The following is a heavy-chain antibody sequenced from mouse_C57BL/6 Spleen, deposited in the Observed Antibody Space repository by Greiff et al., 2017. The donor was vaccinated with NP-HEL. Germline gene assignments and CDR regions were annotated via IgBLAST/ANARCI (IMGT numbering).Heavy chain of an antibody. D-gene: IGHD2-3*01. Sequence: QVQLQQPGAELVKPGASVKVSCKASGYTFTSYWMPWVKQRPGQGLEWIGRIHPSDSDTNYNQKFKGKATLTVDKSSSTAYMPLRSLTSEVSSVYYLAIPDGYYPYYFDDGGQGTTLTVAA. J-gene: IGHJ2*01. CDR3: AIPDGYYPYYFDD. CDR2: IHPSDSDT. CDR1: GYTFTSYW. V-gene: IGHV1-74*01.